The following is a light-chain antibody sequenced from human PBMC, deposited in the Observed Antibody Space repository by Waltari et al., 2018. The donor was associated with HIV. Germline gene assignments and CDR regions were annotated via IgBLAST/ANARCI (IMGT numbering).Light chain of an antibody. CDR3: QYFVGYSPGT. J-gene: IGKJ3*01. Sequence: DIQVTQSPSTLSASVGDRVTITCRASQSVKNWLAWYQQKPGGAPKLLIYKASNSASGVPSRFSGSGSGTEFTLTISSLQPDDFATYFCQYFVGYSPGTFGPGTIVDL. CDR2: KAS. V-gene: IGKV1-5*03. CDR1: QSVKNW.